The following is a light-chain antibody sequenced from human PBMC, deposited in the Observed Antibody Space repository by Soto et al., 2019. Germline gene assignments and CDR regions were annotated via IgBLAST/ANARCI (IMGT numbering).Light chain of an antibody. CDR3: QQRSNWPPSIT. CDR1: QTVSITY. J-gene: IGKJ5*01. Sequence: EIVLTQSPAVLSLSPGQRATLSCRASQTVSITYLTWYQQKPGQAPRLLIYDASNRATGIPARFSGSGSGTDFTLTISSLEPEDFAVYYCQQRSNWPPSITFGQGTRLEIK. CDR2: DAS. V-gene: IGKV3-11*01.